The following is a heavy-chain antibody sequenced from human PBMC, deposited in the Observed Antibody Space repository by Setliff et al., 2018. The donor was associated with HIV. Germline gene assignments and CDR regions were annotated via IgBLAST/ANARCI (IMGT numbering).Heavy chain of an antibody. CDR2: THTTGNT. J-gene: IGHJ4*02. V-gene: IGHV4-4*08. CDR3: ARRSAGMYANSIDY. Sequence: SETLSLTCTVSGDSIGYYYWTWIRQPPRKRLEWIGYTHTTGNTNYNPSLKGRVIMSVDTSNNQFSLSLMSVTAADTAMYYCARRSAGMYANSIDYWGQGTLVTVSS. D-gene: IGHD2-8*01. CDR1: GDSIGYYY.